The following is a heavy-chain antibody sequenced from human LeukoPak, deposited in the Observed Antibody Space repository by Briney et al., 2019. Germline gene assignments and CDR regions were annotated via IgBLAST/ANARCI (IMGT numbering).Heavy chain of an antibody. CDR3: ARVMAGAYYYYGMDV. CDR1: GYTFNNHY. Sequence: ASVKVSCKASGYTFNNHYMYWVRQAPGQGLEWMGIINPSGGSTSYAQKFQGRVTMTRDTSTSTVYMELSSLRSEDTAVYYCARVMAGAYYYYGMDVWGQGTTVTVSS. J-gene: IGHJ6*02. V-gene: IGHV1-46*02. D-gene: IGHD6-19*01. CDR2: INPSGGST.